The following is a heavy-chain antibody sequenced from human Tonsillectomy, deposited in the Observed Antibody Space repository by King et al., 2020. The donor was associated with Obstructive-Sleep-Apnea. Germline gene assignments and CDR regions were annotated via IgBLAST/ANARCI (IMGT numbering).Heavy chain of an antibody. CDR3: AQTFMGAAAGQFDY. CDR1: GGSISSYY. J-gene: IGHJ4*02. D-gene: IGHD6-13*01. CDR2: FYYIGNT. Sequence: VQLQESGPGLVKPSETLSLTCTVSGGSISSYYWSWIRQPPGKGLEWIGYFYYIGNTNYNPSLKSRVTIAGDTSKNQFSLKLRSVTAADTAVYYCAQTFMGAAAGQFDYWGQGTLVTVSS. V-gene: IGHV4-59*01.